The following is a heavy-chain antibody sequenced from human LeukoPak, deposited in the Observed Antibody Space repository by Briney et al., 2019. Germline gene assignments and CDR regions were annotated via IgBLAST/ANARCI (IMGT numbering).Heavy chain of an antibody. CDR2: IYHSGST. V-gene: IGHV4-38-2*02. D-gene: IGHD6-13*01. Sequence: SETLSLTCTVSGYSISSGYYWGWIRQPPGKGLEWIGSIYHSGSTYYNPSLKSRVTIPVDTSKNQFSLKLSSVTAADTAVYYCARVRWQQLVLFSPYMDVWGKGTTVTVSS. CDR3: ARVRWQQLVLFSPYMDV. CDR1: GYSISSGYY. J-gene: IGHJ6*03.